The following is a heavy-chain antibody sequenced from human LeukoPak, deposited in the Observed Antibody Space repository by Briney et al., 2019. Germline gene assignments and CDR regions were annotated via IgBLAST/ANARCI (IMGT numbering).Heavy chain of an antibody. V-gene: IGHV1-46*01. D-gene: IGHD2-21*02. CDR1: GYTFTSYY. J-gene: IGHJ3*02. CDR3: ARVRVTATPGLYAFDI. Sequence: ASVKVSCKASGYTFTSYYMHWVRQAPGQGLEWMGVINPSGGSTSYAQKFQRRVTMTRDTSTSTVYMELSSLRSEDTAVYYCARVRVTATPGLYAFDIWGQGTMVTVSS. CDR2: INPSGGST.